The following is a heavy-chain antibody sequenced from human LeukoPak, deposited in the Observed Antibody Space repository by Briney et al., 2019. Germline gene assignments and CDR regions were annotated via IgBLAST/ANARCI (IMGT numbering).Heavy chain of an antibody. D-gene: IGHD2-15*01. CDR1: GGSFSGYY. Sequence: SETLSLTCAVYGGSFSGYYWSWIRQPPGKGLEWIGEINHSGSTNYNPSLKSRVTISVDTSKNQFSLKLRSVTAADTAVYYCAKRGSGGAYSRPLDAFDIWGQGTMVTVSS. J-gene: IGHJ3*02. V-gene: IGHV4-34*01. CDR2: INHSGST. CDR3: AKRGSGGAYSRPLDAFDI.